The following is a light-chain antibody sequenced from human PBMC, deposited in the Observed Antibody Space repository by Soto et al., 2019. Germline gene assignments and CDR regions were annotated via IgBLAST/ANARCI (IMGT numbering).Light chain of an antibody. CDR1: QSVSSSN. J-gene: IGKJ2*01. CDR3: QQYSDLPYT. CDR2: GAS. V-gene: IGKV3-20*01. Sequence: EIVLTQSPGTLSLSPRERSSLSCRASQSVSSSNLAWYQQKPGQAPRLLIYGASSRATGIPDRFSGSGSVTDFTLTINRLEPEDFAVYYCQQYSDLPYTFGQGTKLEVK.